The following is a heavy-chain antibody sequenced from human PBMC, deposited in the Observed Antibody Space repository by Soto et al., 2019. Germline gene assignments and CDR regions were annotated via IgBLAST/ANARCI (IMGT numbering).Heavy chain of an antibody. D-gene: IGHD2-15*01. V-gene: IGHV4-34*01. CDR1: GGSFSGYY. Sequence: QVQLQQWGAGLLKPSETLSLTCAVYGGSFSGYYWSWIRQPPGKGLEWIGEINHSGSTNYNPSLKSRVTISVDTSKNQFSLKLSSVTAADTAVYYCARPIRYCSGGSCYPNAFDIWGQGTMVTVSS. CDR2: INHSGST. J-gene: IGHJ3*02. CDR3: ARPIRYCSGGSCYPNAFDI.